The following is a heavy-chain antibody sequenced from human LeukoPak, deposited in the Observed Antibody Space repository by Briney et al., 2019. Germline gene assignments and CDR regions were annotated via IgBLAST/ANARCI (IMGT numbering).Heavy chain of an antibody. Sequence: SESLCLTCTVSGCSISSYYWSWIRQPPGKGLEWMGYIYYGGSTNYNPSLKSRGTISVDTYTNHLSLKLSTSTGADKAVFYCGRDSSTGWFDYWGQGTLVSVSS. D-gene: IGHD2-8*02. J-gene: IGHJ4*02. CDR3: GRDSSTGWFDY. V-gene: IGHV4-59*01. CDR2: IYYGGST. CDR1: GCSISSYY.